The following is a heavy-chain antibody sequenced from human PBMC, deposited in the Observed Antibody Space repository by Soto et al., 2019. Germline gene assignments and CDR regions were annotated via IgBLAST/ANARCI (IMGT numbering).Heavy chain of an antibody. CDR1: GGSISSGDYY. CDR2: IYYSGST. D-gene: IGHD3-9*01. CDR3: ARAKVLRYFDWSAELNYYFDY. V-gene: IGHV4-30-4*01. J-gene: IGHJ4*02. Sequence: LSLTCTVSGGSISSGDYYWSWIRQPPGKGLEWIGYIYYSGSTYYNPSLKSRVTISVDTSKNQFSLKLSSVTAADTAVYYCARAKVLRYFDWSAELNYYFDYWGQGTLVTVSS.